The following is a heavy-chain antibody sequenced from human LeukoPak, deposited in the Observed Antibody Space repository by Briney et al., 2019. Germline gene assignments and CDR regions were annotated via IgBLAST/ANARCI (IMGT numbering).Heavy chain of an antibody. J-gene: IGHJ4*02. CDR1: GYTFTGYL. Sequence: AAVKVSRKASGYTFTGYLMHWVRPGPGQGVEWMGWINPNSGVTNYAQKFQGRVTMTKDTSISTTDMALSRLKSDETAGDCWARSVGATTGFDYWGQRTLVTVLS. CDR2: INPNSGVT. V-gene: IGHV1-2*02. D-gene: IGHD1-26*01. CDR3: ARSVGATTGFDY.